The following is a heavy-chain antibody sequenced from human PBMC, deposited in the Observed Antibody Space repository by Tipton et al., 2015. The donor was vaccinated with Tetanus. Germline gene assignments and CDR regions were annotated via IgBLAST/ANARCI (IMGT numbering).Heavy chain of an antibody. CDR1: GDSIRSGSHY. CDR2: IYYTGTT. CDR3: ARPSRGAVTGLAPDGFDI. Sequence: TLSLTCNVSGDSIRSGSHYWNWIRQPPGEGLEWIGYIYYTGTTYYNPSLKGRVTISVDTSRNQFSLKVTSLTAADTAVYYCARPSRGAVTGLAPDGFDIWGPGTMVTVSS. V-gene: IGHV4-31*03. J-gene: IGHJ3*02. D-gene: IGHD6-19*01.